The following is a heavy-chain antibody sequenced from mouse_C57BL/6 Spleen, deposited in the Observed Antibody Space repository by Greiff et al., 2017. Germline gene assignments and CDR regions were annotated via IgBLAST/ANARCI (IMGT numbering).Heavy chain of an antibody. CDR1: GYTFTSYW. CDR2: LYPSDSET. Sequence: QVQLQQSGAELVRPGSSVKLSCKASGYTFTSYWLDWVKQRPGQGLEWIGNLYPSDSETHYNQKFKDKATLNVDKSSSTAYMQLSSLASEDSAVYYCARAPDYFDYWGQGTTLTVSS. V-gene: IGHV1-61*01. J-gene: IGHJ2*01. CDR3: ARAPDYFDY.